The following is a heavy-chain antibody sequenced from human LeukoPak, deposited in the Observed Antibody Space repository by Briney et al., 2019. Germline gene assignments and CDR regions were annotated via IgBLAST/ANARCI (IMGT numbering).Heavy chain of an antibody. D-gene: IGHD6-6*01. CDR2: ITSSSSSM. Sequence: GGSLRLSCVASGFTFSIYTMSWVRQAPGKGLEWVSSITSSSSSMYSADSVKGRLTISRDNAKNSLYLQMNSLRAEDTAVYYCAREYSSSSGRSFDYWGQGTLVIVSS. CDR3: AREYSSSSGRSFDY. CDR1: GFTFSIYT. V-gene: IGHV3-21*01. J-gene: IGHJ4*02.